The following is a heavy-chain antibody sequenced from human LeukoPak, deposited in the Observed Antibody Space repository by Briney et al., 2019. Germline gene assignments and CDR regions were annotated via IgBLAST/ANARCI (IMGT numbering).Heavy chain of an antibody. CDR3: TIDSSGYYYRFDY. V-gene: IGHV1-69*05. CDR1: GGTFSSYA. D-gene: IGHD3-22*01. CDR2: IIPIFGTA. Sequence: GASVKVSCKASGGTFSSYAMIWVRQAPGQGLEWMGGIIPIFGTANYAQKFQGRVTITTDESTSTAYMELSSLRSEDTAVYYCTIDSSGYYYRFDYWGQGTLVTVSS. J-gene: IGHJ4*02.